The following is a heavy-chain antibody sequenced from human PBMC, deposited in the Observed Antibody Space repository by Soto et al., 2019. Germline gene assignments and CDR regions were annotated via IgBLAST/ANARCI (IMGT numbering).Heavy chain of an antibody. CDR1: CGSISSYY. CDR3: AREGIAAAGTYYYYYYGMDV. V-gene: IGHV4-59*01. Sequence: PSETLSLTCTVSCGSISSYYWSWIRQPPGKGLEWIGYIYYSGSTNYNPSLKSRVTISVDTSKNQFSLKLSSVTAADTAVYYCAREGIAAAGTYYYYYYGMDVWGQGTTVTVSS. D-gene: IGHD6-13*01. CDR2: IYYSGST. J-gene: IGHJ6*02.